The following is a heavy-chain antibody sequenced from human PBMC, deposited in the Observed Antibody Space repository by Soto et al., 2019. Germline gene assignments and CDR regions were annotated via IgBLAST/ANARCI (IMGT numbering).Heavy chain of an antibody. CDR2: ISAYNGNT. V-gene: IGHV1-18*04. CDR3: ARDSIAAAGSDY. CDR1: CYTFTSYG. Sequence: ASVKVSSKASCYTFTSYGISWLRQAPGQGLEWMGWISAYNGNTNYAQKLQGRVTMTTDTSTSTAYMELRSLRSDETAVYYCARDSIAAAGSDYWGQGTLVTVSS. D-gene: IGHD6-13*01. J-gene: IGHJ4*02.